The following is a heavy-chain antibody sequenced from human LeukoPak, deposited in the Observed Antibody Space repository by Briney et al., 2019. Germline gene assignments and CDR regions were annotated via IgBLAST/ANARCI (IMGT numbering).Heavy chain of an antibody. V-gene: IGHV3-30*18. CDR1: GFTLSSYG. D-gene: IGHD4-17*01. Sequence: PGGSLRLSCAASGFTLSSYGMHWVRQAPGKGLEWVAVISYDGSNKYYADSVKGRFTISRDNSENTLYLQMNSLRAEDTAVYYCAKDYGDYEGLSHDYWGQGTLVTVSS. J-gene: IGHJ4*02. CDR3: AKDYGDYEGLSHDY. CDR2: ISYDGSNK.